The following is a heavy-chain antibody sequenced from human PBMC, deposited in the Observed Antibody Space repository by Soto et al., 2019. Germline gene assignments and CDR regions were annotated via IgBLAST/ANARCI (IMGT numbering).Heavy chain of an antibody. CDR3: ARDAGGGDAFDI. CDR2: IWYDGSNK. CDR1: GFTFSSYG. D-gene: IGHD3-10*01. V-gene: IGHV3-33*01. Sequence: PGGSLRLSCAASGFTFSSYGMHWVRQAPGKGLEWVAVIWYDGSNKYYADSVKGRFTISRDNSKNTLYLQMNSLRAEDTAVYYCARDAGGGDAFDIWGQGTMVTVSS. J-gene: IGHJ3*02.